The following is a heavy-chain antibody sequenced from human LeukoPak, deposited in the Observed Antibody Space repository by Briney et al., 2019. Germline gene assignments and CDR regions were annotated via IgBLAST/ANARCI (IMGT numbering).Heavy chain of an antibody. CDR3: ARALGKGGYYGMDV. Sequence: AETLSLTCAVHGGSFSGYYWIWIRQPPGKGLEWIGEINHSGSTNYSPSLKSRVATSVDTSKNQYSLKLSSVTSADTAVYYCARALGKGGYYGMDVWGKGTTVTVSS. D-gene: IGHD7-27*01. CDR1: GGSFSGYY. J-gene: IGHJ6*04. V-gene: IGHV4-34*01. CDR2: INHSGST.